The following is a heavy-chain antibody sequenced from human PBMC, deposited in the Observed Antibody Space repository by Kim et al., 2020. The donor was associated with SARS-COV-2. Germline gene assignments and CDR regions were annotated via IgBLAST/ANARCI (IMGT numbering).Heavy chain of an antibody. V-gene: IGHV3-64*01. J-gene: IGHJ6*02. Sequence: YAKPVRARVTISRDTSKNTLYLQMGSLRAEDMAVYYCARDYDSSGYYGMDVWGQGTTVTVSS. CDR3: ARDYDSSGYYGMDV. D-gene: IGHD3-22*01.